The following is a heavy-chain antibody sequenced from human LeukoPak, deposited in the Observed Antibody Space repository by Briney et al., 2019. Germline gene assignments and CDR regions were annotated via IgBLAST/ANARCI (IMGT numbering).Heavy chain of an antibody. J-gene: IGHJ4*02. CDR2: ISSSGSTI. CDR3: AKRSGSTWGHFDY. V-gene: IGHV3-48*04. D-gene: IGHD6-19*01. CDR1: GFTFSSYS. Sequence: PGGCLRLSCAASGFTFSSYSMNWIRQAPGKGLEWVSYISSSGSTIYYADSVKGRFTISRDNAKNSLYLQMNSLRAEDTAVYYCAKRSGSTWGHFDYWGQGTLVTVSS.